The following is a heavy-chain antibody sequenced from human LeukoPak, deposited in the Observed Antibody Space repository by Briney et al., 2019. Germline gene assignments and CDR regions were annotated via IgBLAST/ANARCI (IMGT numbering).Heavy chain of an antibody. CDR1: GFTLTGYY. Sequence: ASVKVSCNASGFTLTGYYTHWVRQAPGQGLEWMGWINPNSGGTNYAQKFQGRVTMTRDTSISTAYMELSRLRSGDTAVYYCARGPITGWLSRYYFEYWGQGTLVTVSS. CDR3: ARGPITGWLSRYYFEY. V-gene: IGHV1-2*02. D-gene: IGHD1-20*01. CDR2: INPNSGGT. J-gene: IGHJ4*02.